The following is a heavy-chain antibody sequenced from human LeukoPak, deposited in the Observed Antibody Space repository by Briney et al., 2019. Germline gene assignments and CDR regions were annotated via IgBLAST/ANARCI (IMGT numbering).Heavy chain of an antibody. Sequence: SETLSLTSTVPGGSISSSSYYLGWIRQPQRKRLEWIGTIYYSGNLYYNPTLNSRVSISVDTSKNQYSLKLSSVAAADTAVYYCARQAVAGNGFDYWGQGTLVTVSS. D-gene: IGHD6-19*01. CDR3: ARQAVAGNGFDY. V-gene: IGHV4-39*01. CDR2: IYYSGNL. J-gene: IGHJ4*02. CDR1: GGSISSSSYY.